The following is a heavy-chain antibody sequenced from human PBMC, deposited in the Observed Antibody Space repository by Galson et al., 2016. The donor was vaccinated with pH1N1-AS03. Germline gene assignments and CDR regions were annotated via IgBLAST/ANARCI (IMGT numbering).Heavy chain of an antibody. CDR3: ARRNPNPNFAIWYQHDYGMDV. Sequence: SLRLSCAASGFTFSMSYIHWVRQAPGKGLEWVSRISNDGRNVRSADFAKGRFAVSRDNAKNKVFLQMNSLRANDTAVYFCARRNPNPNFAIWYQHDYGMDVWGQGTTVTVSS. CDR1: GFTFSMSY. CDR2: ISNDGRNV. J-gene: IGHJ6*02. D-gene: IGHD2-2*01. V-gene: IGHV3-74*01.